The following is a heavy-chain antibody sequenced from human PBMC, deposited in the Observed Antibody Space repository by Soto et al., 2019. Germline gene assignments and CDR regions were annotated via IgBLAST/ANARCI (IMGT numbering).Heavy chain of an antibody. CDR3: ASQTANYYGSGSYYLLFDY. CDR2: IYHTGNT. Sequence: PSETLSLTCTVSGGSINSGGYSWIWIRQPPGKGLEWIGYIYHTGNTFYNPSLQSRVTISVDQSKNQFSLKLSSVTAADTAVYYCASQTANYYGSGSYYLLFDYWGQGTLVTVSS. CDR1: GGSINSGGYS. D-gene: IGHD3-10*01. V-gene: IGHV4-30-2*02. J-gene: IGHJ4*02.